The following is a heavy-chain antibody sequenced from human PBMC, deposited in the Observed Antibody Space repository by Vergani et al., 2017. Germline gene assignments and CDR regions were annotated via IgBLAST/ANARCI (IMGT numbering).Heavy chain of an antibody. CDR2: VYPSGTT. Sequence: QVQLHESGPGLVKPSETLSLLFSVSVVSIQSGSFSLSSIRQTAERRLEWMGRVYPSGTTNYNPSLNGRVTIFVDKSKNLLSLRLNSVTAADTAVYYCARGETRTDWFDPWGQGTLVTVSS. V-gene: IGHV4-61*02. CDR3: ARGETRTDWFDP. CDR1: VVSIQSGSFS. D-gene: IGHD3/OR15-3a*01. J-gene: IGHJ5*02.